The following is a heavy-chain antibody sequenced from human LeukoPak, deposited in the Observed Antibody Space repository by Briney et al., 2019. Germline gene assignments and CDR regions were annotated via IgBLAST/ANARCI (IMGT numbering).Heavy chain of an antibody. CDR1: GFTFSSYA. CDR3: AKDLGPGYSSGPSLFDY. J-gene: IGHJ4*02. CDR2: ISGSGGST. V-gene: IGHV3-23*01. D-gene: IGHD6-19*01. Sequence: GASLRLSCAASGFTFSSYAMSWVRQATGKGLEWVSAISGSGGSTYYADSVKGRFTISRDNSKNTLYLQMNSLRAEDTAVYYCAKDLGPGYSSGPSLFDYWGQGTLVTVSS.